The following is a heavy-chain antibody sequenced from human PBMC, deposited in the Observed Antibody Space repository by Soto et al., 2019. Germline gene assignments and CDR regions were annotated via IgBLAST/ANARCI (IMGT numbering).Heavy chain of an antibody. V-gene: IGHV3-64*01. J-gene: IGHJ6*03. CDR3: ARRGYGSRWPNVYMDV. D-gene: IGHD6-13*01. CDR1: GFTFSNYE. Sequence: EAQLVESGGGLVQPGGSLRLSCAASGFTFSNYEMHWVRQAPGKGLEYVSGISNNGAHTDYAKSVKGRFTRSRDNSENTLYLQMGSLRAEDMALYYCARRGYGSRWPNVYMDVWGKGTTVTVSS. CDR2: ISNNGAHT.